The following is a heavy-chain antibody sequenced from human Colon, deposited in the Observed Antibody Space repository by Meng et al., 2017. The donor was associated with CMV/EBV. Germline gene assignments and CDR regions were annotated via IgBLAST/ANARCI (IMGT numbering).Heavy chain of an antibody. Sequence: GESLKISCAASGFSFDGYWRKWVRQAPGKGPEWVANINQDGSVKYYVDSVKGRLTISRDSADNSLYLQINSLMAEDTGVYYCARATYYYDDSGFGYWGQGTLVTVSS. CDR3: ARATYYYDDSGFGY. D-gene: IGHD3-22*01. CDR2: INQDGSVK. CDR1: GFSFDGYW. J-gene: IGHJ4*02. V-gene: IGHV3-7*04.